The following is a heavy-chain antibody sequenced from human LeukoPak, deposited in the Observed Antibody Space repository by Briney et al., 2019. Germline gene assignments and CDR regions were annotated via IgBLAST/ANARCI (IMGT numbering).Heavy chain of an antibody. CDR2: ISAGNI. CDR1: GYTFSDYP. V-gene: IGHV1-3*01. Sequence: ASVKVSCKASGYTFSDYPMHWLRQAPGQRFEWMGWISAGNIKYSQNLQDRINITRDTSTSTVYMELSSLRSEDTAVYYCASEWIQLWLEGMDVWGQGTTVTVSS. J-gene: IGHJ6*02. D-gene: IGHD5-18*01. CDR3: ASEWIQLWLEGMDV.